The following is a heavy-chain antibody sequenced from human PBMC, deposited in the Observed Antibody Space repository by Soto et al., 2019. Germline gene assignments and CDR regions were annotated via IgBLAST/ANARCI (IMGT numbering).Heavy chain of an antibody. V-gene: IGHV1-46*01. Sequence: ASVKVSCKASGYTFTSYYMHWVRQAPGRGLEWMGIINPSGGSTSYAQKFQGRVTMTRDTSTSTVYMELSSLRSEDTAVYYCARGADTAMVSRYGMDVWGQGTTVTV. CDR1: GYTFTSYY. D-gene: IGHD5-18*01. CDR3: ARGADTAMVSRYGMDV. CDR2: INPSGGST. J-gene: IGHJ6*02.